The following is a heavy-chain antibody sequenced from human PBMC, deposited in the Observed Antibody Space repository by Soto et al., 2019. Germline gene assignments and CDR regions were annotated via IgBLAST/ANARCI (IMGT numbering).Heavy chain of an antibody. Sequence: SETLSLTCTVSGGSISSYYWSWIRQPPGKGLEWIGYIYYSGSTNYNPSLKSRVTISVDTSKNQFSLKLSSVTAADTAVYYCARGYTAMVYYYYGMDVWGQGTTVTVSS. CDR3: ARGYTAMVYYYYGMDV. CDR2: IYYSGST. J-gene: IGHJ6*02. V-gene: IGHV4-59*01. CDR1: GGSISSYY. D-gene: IGHD5-18*01.